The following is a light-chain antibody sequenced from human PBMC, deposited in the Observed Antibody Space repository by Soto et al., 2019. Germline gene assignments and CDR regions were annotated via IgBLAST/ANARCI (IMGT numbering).Light chain of an antibody. CDR1: QSVSSSY. V-gene: IGKV3-20*01. J-gene: IGKJ4*01. Sequence: EVVLTQSPVTLSLSPGERATLSCRASQSVSSSYLAWYQQKPGQAPRLLIYGAYTRAAGIPDRFSGSGSGTDFTLTISRLEPEDFAVYSCQQYGGSPSFGGGTKVEIK. CDR2: GAY. CDR3: QQYGGSPS.